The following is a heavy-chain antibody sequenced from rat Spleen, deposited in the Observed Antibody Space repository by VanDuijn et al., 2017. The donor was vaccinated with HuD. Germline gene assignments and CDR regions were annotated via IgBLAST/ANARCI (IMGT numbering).Heavy chain of an antibody. CDR1: GFTFSRYW. CDR3: TRDPPITTVAYWYFDF. CDR2: ISTAGGNT. Sequence: EVQLVESGGGLVQPGRSLKLSCVASGFTFSRYWMYWVRQAPGKGLEWVSSISTAGGNTYYPDSVKGRFTISRDNAKSTLYLQMNSLRSEDTATYYCTRDPPITTVAYWYFDFWGPGTMVTVSS. J-gene: IGHJ1*01. D-gene: IGHD1-1*01. V-gene: IGHV5-31*01.